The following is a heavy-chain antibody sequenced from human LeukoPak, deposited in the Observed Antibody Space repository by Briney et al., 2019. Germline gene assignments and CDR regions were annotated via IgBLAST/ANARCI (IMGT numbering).Heavy chain of an antibody. CDR2: IGGGDFST. J-gene: IGHJ4*02. Sequence: GGSLRLSCEASGFNFNIYAMGWVRQAPGKGLEWVSAIGGGDFSTDYADSVKGRFTVSRDNSKNTLYLQLNSLRAEDTATYYCAKGNGYFDYWGQGALVTVSS. CDR3: AKGNGYFDY. V-gene: IGHV3-23*01. CDR1: GFNFNIYA. D-gene: IGHD2-8*01.